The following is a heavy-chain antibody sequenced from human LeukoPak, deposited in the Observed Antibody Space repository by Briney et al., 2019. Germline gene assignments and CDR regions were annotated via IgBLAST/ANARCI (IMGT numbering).Heavy chain of an antibody. CDR2: IRGGGGRT. CDR1: GFTFSSYE. J-gene: IGHJ6*02. CDR3: AKDRETAVDTYRARYGMDV. D-gene: IGHD5-18*01. Sequence: GVSLRLSCAASGFTFSSYEMNWVRQAPGKGLEWVSAIRGGGGRTYYANSVKGRFTISRDTSRNTLYLQMNSLRAEDTAVYYCAKDRETAVDTYRARYGMDVWGQGTTVTVFS. V-gene: IGHV3-23*01.